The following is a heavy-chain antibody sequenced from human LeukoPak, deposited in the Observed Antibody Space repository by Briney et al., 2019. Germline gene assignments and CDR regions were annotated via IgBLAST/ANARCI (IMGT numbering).Heavy chain of an antibody. D-gene: IGHD2/OR15-2a*01. CDR3: ARVPQLLLWGPTYYFDY. CDR2: IKQDGSEK. CDR1: GFTFSSYW. V-gene: IGHV3-7*01. J-gene: IGHJ4*02. Sequence: PGRSLRLSCAASGFTFSSYWMSWVRQAPGKGLEWVANIKQDGSEKYYVDSVKGRFTISRDNAKNSLYLQMNSLRAEDTAVYYCARVPQLLLWGPTYYFDYWGQGTLVTVSS.